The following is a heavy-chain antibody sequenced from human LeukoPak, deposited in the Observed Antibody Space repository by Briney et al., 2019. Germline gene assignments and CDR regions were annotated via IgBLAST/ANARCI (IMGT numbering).Heavy chain of an antibody. CDR2: ISSSSSYI. D-gene: IGHD3-10*02. CDR1: GFTFSSYS. Sequence: GGSLRLSCAASGFTFSSYSMNWVRQAPGKGLEWVSSISSSSSYIYYADSVKGRFTISRDNTKNSLYLQMNSLRAEDTAVYYCAELGITMIGGVWGKGTTVTISS. V-gene: IGHV3-21*01. J-gene: IGHJ6*04. CDR3: AELGITMIGGV.